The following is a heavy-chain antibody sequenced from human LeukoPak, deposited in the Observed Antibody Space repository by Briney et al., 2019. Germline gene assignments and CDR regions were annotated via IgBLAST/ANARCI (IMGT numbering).Heavy chain of an antibody. V-gene: IGHV3-11*01. J-gene: IGHJ4*02. CDR3: TRDPDYGDPD. D-gene: IGHD2-21*01. CDR2: ITSSGRST. CDR1: GFSFSDHY. Sequence: GGSLRLSCTASGFSFSDHYMTWMRHAPGKGLEWISYITSSGRSTDYADTVKGGFIISRDNAMNSMFLQMSSLRVDDTAVYYCTRDPDYGDPDWGQGTLVTVSS.